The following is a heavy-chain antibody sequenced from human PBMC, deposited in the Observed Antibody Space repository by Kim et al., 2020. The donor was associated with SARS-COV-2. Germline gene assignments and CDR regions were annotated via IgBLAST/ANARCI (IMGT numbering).Heavy chain of an antibody. CDR1: GFTFNNYW. CDR3: ARDPHRGGDYDY. D-gene: IGHD3-10*01. Sequence: GGSLRLSCAASGFTFNNYWMNWVRQTPGKGLEWVANIHPDGSEKYYVDSVRGRFTISRDNAQNSLYLQMNSLTAGDTAVYFCARDPHRGGDYDYWGQGTLVIVSS. V-gene: IGHV3-7*01. J-gene: IGHJ4*02. CDR2: IHPDGSEK.